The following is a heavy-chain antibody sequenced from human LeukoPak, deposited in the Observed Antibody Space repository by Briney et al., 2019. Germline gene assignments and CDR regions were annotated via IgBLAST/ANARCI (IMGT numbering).Heavy chain of an antibody. D-gene: IGHD5-18*01. CDR3: ARHRGPGYSSCDY. Sequence: GASLQISCKGSGYSFTSYWIGWVRQLPGKGLEWMGIIYPGDSDTRYSPSFQGQVTISADKSISTAYLQWSSLKASDTAMYYCARHRGPGYSSCDYWGQGTLVTVSS. CDR2: IYPGDSDT. V-gene: IGHV5-51*01. J-gene: IGHJ4*02. CDR1: GYSFTSYW.